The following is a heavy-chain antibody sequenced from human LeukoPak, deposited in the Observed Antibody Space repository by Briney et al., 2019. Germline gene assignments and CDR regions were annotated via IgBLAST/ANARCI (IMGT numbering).Heavy chain of an antibody. D-gene: IGHD2-15*01. J-gene: IGHJ5*02. V-gene: IGHV4-30-4*01. Sequence: NPSQTLSLTCIVSGGSIGRGDYFWTWIRQPPGKGLEWIGYISYSGSAHYNPSLKSRLTISIDRSKTQFSLSLTSVTAVDTAVYYCARVNHVYCSTAACFRAGWFDPWGQGTLVTVSS. CDR1: GGSIGRGDYF. CDR2: ISYSGSA. CDR3: ARVNHVYCSTAACFRAGWFDP.